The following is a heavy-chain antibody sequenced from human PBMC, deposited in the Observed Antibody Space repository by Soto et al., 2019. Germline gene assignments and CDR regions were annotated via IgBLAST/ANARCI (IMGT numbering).Heavy chain of an antibody. D-gene: IGHD2-21*02. CDR3: AIGSMYTALRALFDY. V-gene: IGHV3-30-3*01. Sequence: QVPLVESGGGVVQPGRSLRLSCAASGFTFSSYAMHWVRQAPGKGLEWVAVISYDGSNKYYADSVKGRFTISRDNSKNTLYLQMNSLRAEDTAVYYCAIGSMYTALRALFDYWGQGTLVTVSS. CDR1: GFTFSSYA. J-gene: IGHJ4*02. CDR2: ISYDGSNK.